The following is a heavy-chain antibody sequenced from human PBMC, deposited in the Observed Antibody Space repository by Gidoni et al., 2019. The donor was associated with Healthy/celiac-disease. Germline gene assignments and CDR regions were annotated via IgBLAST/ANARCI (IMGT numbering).Heavy chain of an antibody. Sequence: EVKKPGSSVKVSCKASGGTFSSYAISWVRQAPGQGLEWMGRIIPILGIANYAQKFQGRVTITADKSTSTAYMELSSLRSEDTAVYYCARDRAVGYDSSGSLDAFDIWGQGTMVTVSS. V-gene: IGHV1-69*04. CDR2: IIPILGIA. CDR1: GGTFSSYA. D-gene: IGHD3-22*01. J-gene: IGHJ3*02. CDR3: ARDRAVGYDSSGSLDAFDI.